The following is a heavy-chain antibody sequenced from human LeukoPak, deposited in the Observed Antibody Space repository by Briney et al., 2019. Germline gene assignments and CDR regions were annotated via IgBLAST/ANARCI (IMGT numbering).Heavy chain of an antibody. CDR2: IYYSGST. CDR3: ARPEGTGSKKTFSY. D-gene: IGHD3-10*01. CDR1: GGSISSYY. Sequence: PSETLSLACTVSGGSISSYYWSWIRQPPGKGLEWIGYIYYSGSTNYNPSLKSRVTISVDTSKNQFSLKLSSVTAADTAVYYCARPEGTGSKKTFSYWGQGTLVTVSS. V-gene: IGHV4-59*12. J-gene: IGHJ4*02.